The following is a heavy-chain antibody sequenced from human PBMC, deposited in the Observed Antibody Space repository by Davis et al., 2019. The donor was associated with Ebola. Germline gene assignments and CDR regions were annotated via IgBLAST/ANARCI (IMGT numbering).Heavy chain of an antibody. J-gene: IGHJ5*02. CDR1: GYSFTNMW. CDR3: ARRYYYGTNWFDP. D-gene: IGHD3-10*01. CDR2: IDPSDSYT. Sequence: KVSCQGSGYSFTNMWIGWVRQMPGKGLEWMGRIDPSDSYTNYSPSFQGHVTISADKSISTAYLQWSSLKASDTAMYYCARRYYYGTNWFDPWGQGTLVTVSS. V-gene: IGHV5-10-1*01.